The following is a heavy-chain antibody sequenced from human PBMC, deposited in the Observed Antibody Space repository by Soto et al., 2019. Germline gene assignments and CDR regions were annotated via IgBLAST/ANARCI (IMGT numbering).Heavy chain of an antibody. J-gene: IGHJ6*03. Sequence: EVQLVKSGGGLVQPGGSLRVSCAASGLTVSNNSMNWVRQITGKGLEWVAITFSGGSTYYADSVKGRFTVSRDNSKNTLHLQMNSLTAEDTAVYYCARAGVYSSAYLDVSGEGATVTVSS. V-gene: IGHV3-66*01. CDR3: ARAGVYSSAYLDV. D-gene: IGHD6-25*01. CDR1: GLTVSNNS. CDR2: TFSGGST.